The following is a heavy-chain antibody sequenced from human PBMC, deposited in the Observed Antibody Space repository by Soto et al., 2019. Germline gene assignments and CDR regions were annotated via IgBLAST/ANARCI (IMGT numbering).Heavy chain of an antibody. CDR2: IYYSGST. D-gene: IGHD3-10*01. Sequence: SETLSLTCTVSGGSISSYYWSWIRQPPGKGLEWIGYIYYSGSTNYNPSLKSRVTISVDTSKNQFSLKLSSVTAADTAVYYCARLFRAWYGSGSYYYAFDIWGQGTMVTVSS. J-gene: IGHJ3*02. V-gene: IGHV4-59*08. CDR1: GGSISSYY. CDR3: ARLFRAWYGSGSYYYAFDI.